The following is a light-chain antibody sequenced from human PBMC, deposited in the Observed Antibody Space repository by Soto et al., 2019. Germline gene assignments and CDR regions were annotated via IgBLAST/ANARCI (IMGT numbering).Light chain of an antibody. J-gene: IGKJ3*01. Sequence: DIQMTQSPSSLSASVGDRVTITCRASQGISNYLAWYQQKPGKVPKLLIYAASTLQSGVQSRFSGSGSGKDFTVTISSLQPEDVATYYCQKYNSAPPFTFGPGTKVDIK. CDR1: QGISNY. CDR3: QKYNSAPPFT. V-gene: IGKV1-27*01. CDR2: AAS.